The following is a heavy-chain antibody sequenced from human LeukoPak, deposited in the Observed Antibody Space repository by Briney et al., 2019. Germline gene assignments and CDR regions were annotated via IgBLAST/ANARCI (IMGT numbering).Heavy chain of an antibody. CDR1: GFTFSSYG. CDR3: ARESEYLAASCDY. J-gene: IGHJ4*02. V-gene: IGHV3-33*01. D-gene: IGHD2-15*01. CDR2: IWYDGSNK. Sequence: GGSLILSCAASGFTFSSYGMHWVRQAPGKGLEWVAVIWYDGSNKYYADSVKGRFTISRDNSKNTLYLQMNSLRAEDTAVYYCARESEYLAASCDYWGQGTLVTVSS.